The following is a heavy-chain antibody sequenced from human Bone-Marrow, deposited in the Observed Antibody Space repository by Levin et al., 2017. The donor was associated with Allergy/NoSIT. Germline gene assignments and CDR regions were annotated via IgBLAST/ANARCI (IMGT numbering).Heavy chain of an antibody. CDR1: GGSITSNNFY. V-gene: IGHV4-39*01. CDR2: VFYSGST. J-gene: IGHJ6*03. Sequence: GSLRLSCAVSGGSITSNNFYWGWIRQPPGTGLEWIGTVFYSGSTYFNPSLKSRVIISLDTSKYQFSLQLSSVTAADTAVYYCERGTSAYISIPCYFMDVWGKGTTVTVSS. CDR3: ERGTSAYISIPCYFMDV. D-gene: IGHD6-13*01.